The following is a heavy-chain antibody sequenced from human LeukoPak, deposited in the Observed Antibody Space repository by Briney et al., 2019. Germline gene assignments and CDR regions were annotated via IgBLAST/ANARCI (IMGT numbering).Heavy chain of an antibody. CDR1: GYSFTSYW. V-gene: IGHV5-51*01. CDR3: ARREWDVQGASNWFDP. Sequence: LGESLKISCKGSGYSFTSYWIGWVRQMPGKGLEWMGIIYPGDSDTRYSPSFQGQVTISADKSVSTAYLQWSSLKASDTAMYYCARREWDVQGASNWFDPWGQGTLVTVSS. D-gene: IGHD3-10*02. CDR2: IYPGDSDT. J-gene: IGHJ5*02.